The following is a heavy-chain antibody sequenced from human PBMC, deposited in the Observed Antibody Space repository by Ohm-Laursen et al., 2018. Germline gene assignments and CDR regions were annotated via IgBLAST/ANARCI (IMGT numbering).Heavy chain of an antibody. V-gene: IGHV1-2*02. Sequence: ASVKVSCKASGFTFTSYFLYWVRQAPGQGLEWMGWINPNSGGTNYAQKFQGRVTMTRDTSISTAYMELSRLRSDDTAVYYCARSEGIAVAGDYWGQGTLVTVSS. CDR3: ARSEGIAVAGDY. J-gene: IGHJ4*02. D-gene: IGHD6-19*01. CDR1: GFTFTSYF. CDR2: INPNSGGT.